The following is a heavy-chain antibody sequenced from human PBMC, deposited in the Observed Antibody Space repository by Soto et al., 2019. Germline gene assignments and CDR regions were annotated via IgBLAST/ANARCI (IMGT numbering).Heavy chain of an antibody. J-gene: IGHJ4*02. CDR2: ISAHNGNT. Sequence: QVHLVQSGAEVMKPGASVKVSCKGSGYAFTTYGITWVRQAPGQGLEWMGWISAHNGNTNYAQKLQGRVTVTRDTSTSTAYMELRSLRSDDTAVYYCARGRYGDYWGQGALVTGSS. V-gene: IGHV1-18*01. CDR3: ARGRYGDY. CDR1: GYAFTTYG. D-gene: IGHD1-1*01.